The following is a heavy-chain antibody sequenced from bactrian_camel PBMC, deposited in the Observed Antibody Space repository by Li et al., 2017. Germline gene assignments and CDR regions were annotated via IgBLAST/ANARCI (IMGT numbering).Heavy chain of an antibody. CDR2: LVPFHGAT. V-gene: IGHV3S63*01. CDR3: AAASTVGQLWRGDAAY. CDR1: PSMQYGWC. J-gene: IGHJ4*01. Sequence: HVQLVESGGGSVESGGSLRLACTASPSMQYGWCMGWFRQPTGKDYEGVASLVPFHGATNYADFVEGRFTISRDSAKKTLYLRMNRLNTEDTAMYYCAAASTVGQLWRGDAAYWGRGTQVTVS. D-gene: IGHD4*01.